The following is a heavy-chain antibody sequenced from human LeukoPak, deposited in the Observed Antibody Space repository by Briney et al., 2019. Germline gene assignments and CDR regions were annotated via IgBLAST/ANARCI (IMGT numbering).Heavy chain of an antibody. CDR1: GFTFSSYS. J-gene: IGHJ6*02. CDR3: AREKEGYCTNGVCYNYYYYGMDV. CDR2: ISSSSSYI. D-gene: IGHD2-8*01. Sequence: PGGSLRLSCAASGFTFSSYSMNWVRQAPGKGLEWVSSISSSSSYIYYADSVKGRFTISRDNAKNSLYLQMNSLRAEDTAVYYCAREKEGYCTNGVCYNYYYYGMDVWGQGTTVTVSS. V-gene: IGHV3-21*01.